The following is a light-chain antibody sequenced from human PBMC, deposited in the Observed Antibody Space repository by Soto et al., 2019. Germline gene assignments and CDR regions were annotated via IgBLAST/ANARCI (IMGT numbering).Light chain of an antibody. Sequence: QSVLTQPASVSGSPGQSITISCTGTSSDVGGYKYVSWYQQHPGKVPKLMIYEVSNRPSGVSNRFSGSKSANTASLTISGLQAEDEADYYCSSYTSSSTWVFGGGTKLTVL. CDR1: SSDVGGYKY. V-gene: IGLV2-14*01. CDR2: EVS. J-gene: IGLJ3*02. CDR3: SSYTSSSTWV.